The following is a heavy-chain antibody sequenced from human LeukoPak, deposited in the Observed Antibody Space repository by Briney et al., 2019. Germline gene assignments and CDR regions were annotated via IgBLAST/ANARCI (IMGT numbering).Heavy chain of an antibody. CDR1: GFMFSDYF. J-gene: IGHJ4*02. D-gene: IGHD3-10*01. Sequence: KPGGSLRLSCAASGFMFSDYFMSWIRQAPGKELEWISYISSNSKYTKYADSVKGRFTISRDNSKNTLYLQMNSLRAEDTAVYYCAKVGTMVRGPLDYWGQGTLVTVSS. CDR2: ISSNSKYT. V-gene: IGHV3-11*05. CDR3: AKVGTMVRGPLDY.